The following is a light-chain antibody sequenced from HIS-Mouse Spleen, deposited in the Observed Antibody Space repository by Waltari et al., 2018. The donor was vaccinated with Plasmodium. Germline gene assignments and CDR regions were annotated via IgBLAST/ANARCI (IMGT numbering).Light chain of an antibody. CDR2: EDS. V-gene: IGLV3-10*01. CDR1: ALPKKY. CDR3: YSTDSSGNHRV. Sequence: YELTQPPSVSVSPGQTARITCSGDALPKKYATWYQQKSGQAPVLVIYEDSKRPSGIPERFSGSSSGTMATLTISGAQVEDEADYYCYSTDSSGNHRVFGGGTKLTVL. J-gene: IGLJ3*02.